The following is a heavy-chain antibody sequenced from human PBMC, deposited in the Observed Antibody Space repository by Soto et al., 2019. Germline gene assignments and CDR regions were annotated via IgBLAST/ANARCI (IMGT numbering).Heavy chain of an antibody. CDR1: GYTFTSYA. CDR3: ARERGRAI. V-gene: IGHV1-3*01. Sequence: ASVKVSCKASGYTFTSYAMHWVRPAPGQRLEWRVCINSGNGNTKSSQKCQGRGTITRDTSASTAYMERSSLRSDDTAVYYCARERGRAILGQGTTVTVSS. CDR2: INSGNGNT. J-gene: IGHJ6*02.